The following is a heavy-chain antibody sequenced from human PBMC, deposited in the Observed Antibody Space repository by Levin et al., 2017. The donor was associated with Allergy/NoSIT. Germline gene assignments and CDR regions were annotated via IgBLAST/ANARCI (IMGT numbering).Heavy chain of an antibody. Sequence: GGSLRLSCAASGFTFSSYAMHWVRQAPGKGLEYVSAISSNGGSTYYANSVKGRFTISRDNSKNTLYLQMGSLRAEDMAVYYCARDAGGYDYSDYWGQGTLVTVSS. V-gene: IGHV3-64*01. D-gene: IGHD5-12*01. J-gene: IGHJ4*02. CDR2: ISSNGGST. CDR3: ARDAGGYDYSDY. CDR1: GFTFSSYA.